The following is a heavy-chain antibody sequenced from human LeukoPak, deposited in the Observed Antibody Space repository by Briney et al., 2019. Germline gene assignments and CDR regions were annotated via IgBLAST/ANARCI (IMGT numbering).Heavy chain of an antibody. J-gene: IGHJ4*02. Sequence: GGSLRLSCAASGISFSNYWMHWVRQAPGKGLEWVANIKEDGSQRNYVDSVKGRFTISRDNAKNSLYLQMNNLRAEDTAVYYCATGIVTHFRGSDSWGQGTLVTVSS. CDR1: GISFSNYW. CDR2: IKEDGSQR. V-gene: IGHV3-7*01. D-gene: IGHD1-1*01. CDR3: ATGIVTHFRGSDS.